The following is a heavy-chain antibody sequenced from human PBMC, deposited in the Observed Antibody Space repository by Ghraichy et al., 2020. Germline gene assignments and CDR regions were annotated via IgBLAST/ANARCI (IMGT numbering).Heavy chain of an antibody. Sequence: SETLSLTCTVSGGSISSYYWSWIRQPPGKGLEWIGYIYYSGSTNYNPSLKSRVTISVDTSKNQFSLKLSSVTAADTAVYYCARLGPGEQLGDFDYWGQGTLVTVSS. D-gene: IGHD6-6*01. V-gene: IGHV4-59*08. CDR2: IYYSGST. J-gene: IGHJ4*02. CDR3: ARLGPGEQLGDFDY. CDR1: GGSISSYY.